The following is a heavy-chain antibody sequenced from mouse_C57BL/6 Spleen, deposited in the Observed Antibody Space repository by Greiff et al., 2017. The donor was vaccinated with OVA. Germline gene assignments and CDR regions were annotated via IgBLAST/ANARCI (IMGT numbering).Heavy chain of an antibody. D-gene: IGHD2-3*01. V-gene: IGHV1-15*01. J-gene: IGHJ4*01. Sequence: QVQLQQSGAELVRPGASVTLSCKASGYTFTDYEMHWVKQTPVHGLEWIGAIDPETGGTAYNQKFKGKAILTADESSSTAYMELRSLTSEDSAVYYCTRGGDGYYGYAMDYWGQGTSVTVSS. CDR1: GYTFTDYE. CDR2: IDPETGGT. CDR3: TRGGDGYYGYAMDY.